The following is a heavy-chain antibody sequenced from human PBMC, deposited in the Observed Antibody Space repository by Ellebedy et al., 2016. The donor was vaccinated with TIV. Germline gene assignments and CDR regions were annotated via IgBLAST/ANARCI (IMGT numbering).Heavy chain of an antibody. V-gene: IGHV3-23*01. CDR1: GFSISSHT. Sequence: GESLKISCAASGFSISSHTMNWVRQAPGKGLEWVSSITESGGNTYYADSVKGRFTISRDNSKDTLYLQMNSLRAEDTAIYYCARDPVGVGPAFDVWGQGTMVTVSS. J-gene: IGHJ3*01. CDR3: ARDPVGVGPAFDV. D-gene: IGHD4-23*01. CDR2: ITESGGNT.